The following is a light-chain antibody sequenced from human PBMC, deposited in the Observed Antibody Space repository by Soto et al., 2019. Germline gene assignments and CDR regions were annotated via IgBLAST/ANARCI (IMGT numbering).Light chain of an antibody. V-gene: IGKV1-39*01. J-gene: IGKJ1*01. CDR3: QRIYSTPRT. Sequence: DIQMTQSPSSLSASVGDRVTITCRASQSISSYLNWYQQKPGKAPKILIYAASSLKSGIPSKFSGSGSVTDFTLTMSSLEQEDFAVYYCQRIYSTPRTFGNGTKLEIK. CDR2: AAS. CDR1: QSISSY.